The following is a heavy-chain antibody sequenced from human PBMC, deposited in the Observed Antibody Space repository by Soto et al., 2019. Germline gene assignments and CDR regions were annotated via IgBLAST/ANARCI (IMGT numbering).Heavy chain of an antibody. D-gene: IGHD2-2*02. V-gene: IGHV3-11*01. CDR3: ARDVYTNYANYFDL. CDR1: GFSFKDYY. J-gene: IGHJ5*02. CDR2: ITSSGGNA. Sequence: GGSLRLSCAASGFSFKDYYMTWMRQTPEKGLEWISTITSSGGNAYYAASVKGRVTISRDNAHNSLYLQMSGLRAEDTALYYCARDVYTNYANYFDLRGQGTLVTVSS.